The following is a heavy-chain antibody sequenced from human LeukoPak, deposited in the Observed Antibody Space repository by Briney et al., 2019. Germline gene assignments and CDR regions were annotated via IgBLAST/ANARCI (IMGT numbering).Heavy chain of an antibody. V-gene: IGHV4-39*01. CDR1: GGSISSSSYY. CDR3: AGRGDTLRFLEWLSDFDY. D-gene: IGHD3-3*01. Sequence: SETLSLTCTVSGGSISSSSYYWGWIRQPPGKGLEWIGSIYYSGSTYYNPSLKSRVTISVDTSKNQFSLKLSSVTAADTAVYCCAGRGDTLRFLEWLSDFDYWGQGTLVTVSS. J-gene: IGHJ4*02. CDR2: IYYSGST.